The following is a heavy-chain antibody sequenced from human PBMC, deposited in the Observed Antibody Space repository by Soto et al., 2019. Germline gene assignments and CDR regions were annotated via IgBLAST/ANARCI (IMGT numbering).Heavy chain of an antibody. CDR1: GYIFTYYG. V-gene: IGHV1-18*01. Sequence: QVQLVQSGPEVKKTRASVKVSCKASGYIFTYYGLSWVRQAPGQGLEWMGWISTYNGDTRIAQQYQGRVTMTTDSSTNTAYMELKSPRSDDTALYFCARDTRNGVVIMDSWGQGTLVAVSS. D-gene: IGHD3-3*01. J-gene: IGHJ5*02. CDR2: ISTYNGDT. CDR3: ARDTRNGVVIMDS.